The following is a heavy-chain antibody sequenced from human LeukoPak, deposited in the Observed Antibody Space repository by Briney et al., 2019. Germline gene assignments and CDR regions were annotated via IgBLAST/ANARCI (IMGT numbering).Heavy chain of an antibody. D-gene: IGHD3-16*02. CDR2: IYTGGNT. CDR1: GFTVITNY. Sequence: AGGSLRLSWAASGFTVITNYMSWVRQAPGKGLEWVSIIYTGGNTYYADSVKGRFTISRDNSKNTLYLQMNSLRAEDTAVYYCARRVWGSNRYTDCWGQGTLVTVSS. V-gene: IGHV3-53*01. CDR3: ARRVWGSNRYTDC. J-gene: IGHJ4*02.